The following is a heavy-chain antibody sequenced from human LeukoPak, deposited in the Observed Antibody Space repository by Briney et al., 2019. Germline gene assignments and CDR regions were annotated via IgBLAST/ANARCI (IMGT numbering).Heavy chain of an antibody. CDR3: ATSRVFDY. CDR2: ISSSSSYI. Sequence: GSLRLSCAASGFTFSSYSMSWVRQAPGKGLEWVSSISSSSSYIYYADSVKGRFTISRDNAKKTLYLEMNSLRMEDTAIYYCATSRVFDYWGQGTLVTVSS. J-gene: IGHJ4*02. V-gene: IGHV3-21*01. CDR1: GFTFSSYS.